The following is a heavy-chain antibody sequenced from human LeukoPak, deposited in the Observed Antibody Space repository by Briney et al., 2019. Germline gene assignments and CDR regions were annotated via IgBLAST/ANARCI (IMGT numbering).Heavy chain of an antibody. D-gene: IGHD2-21*01. Sequence: ASVKVSCKASGYIFTGYFLHWVRQAPGQGPEWMGWINPSNGGPKCAQKFQGRINITRDTSISEAYMELSRLTSDDTAVYYCAREFYYRGGECPPVDYYYYYYMEVWGKGTMVTVSS. CDR3: AREFYYRGGECPPVDYYYYYYMEV. V-gene: IGHV1-2*02. CDR1: GYIFTGYF. J-gene: IGHJ6*03. CDR2: INPSNGGP.